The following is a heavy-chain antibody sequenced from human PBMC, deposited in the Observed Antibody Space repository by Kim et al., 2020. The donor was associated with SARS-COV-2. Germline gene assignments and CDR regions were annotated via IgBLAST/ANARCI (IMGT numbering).Heavy chain of an antibody. CDR3: ATYVWGSYRYGAFDY. J-gene: IGHJ4*02. D-gene: IGHD3-16*02. V-gene: IGHV3-11*06. Sequence: DSVKGRFTISRDNAKNSLYLQMNSLRAEDTAVYYCATYVWGSYRYGAFDYWGQGTLVTVSS.